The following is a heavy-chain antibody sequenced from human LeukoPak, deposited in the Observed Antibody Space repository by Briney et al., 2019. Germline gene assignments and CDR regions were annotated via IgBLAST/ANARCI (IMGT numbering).Heavy chain of an antibody. Sequence: SETLSLTCTVSGGSISSSSYYWGWIGQPPGKGLEGIGSIYYSGSTYYNPSLKSRVTISVDTSKNQFSLKLSAVTAADTAVYYCARRVRRISEYYDYWGQGTLVTVSS. J-gene: IGHJ4*02. CDR3: ARRVRRISEYYDY. D-gene: IGHD2-15*01. CDR1: GGSISSSSYY. CDR2: IYYSGST. V-gene: IGHV4-39*01.